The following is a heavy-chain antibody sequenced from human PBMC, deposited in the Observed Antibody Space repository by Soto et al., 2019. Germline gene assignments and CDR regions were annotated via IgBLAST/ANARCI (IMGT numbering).Heavy chain of an antibody. CDR1: GYTFTGYY. J-gene: IGHJ4*02. CDR2: INPNRGGT. V-gene: IGHV1-2*04. CDR3: ARVNGYADADYFDY. D-gene: IGHD5-12*01. Sequence: QVQLVQSGAEVKKPGASVKVSCKASGYTFTGYYMHWVRQAPGQGLEWMGWINPNRGGTNYAQKFQGWVTMTRDTSISTAYMELSRLRSDDTAVYYCARVNGYADADYFDYWGQGTLVTVSS.